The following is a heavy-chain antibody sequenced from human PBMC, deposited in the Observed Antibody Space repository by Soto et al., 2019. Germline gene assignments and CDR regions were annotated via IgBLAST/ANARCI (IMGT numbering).Heavy chain of an antibody. J-gene: IGHJ4*02. Sequence: QVQLVQSGAEVKKPGSSVKVSCKASGGTFSSYTTSWVRQAPGQGLEWMGRIIPILGIANYAQKFQGRVTITADKSTSTAYMELSSLRSEDTAVYYCAREETVAGRMYYFDYWGQGTLVTVSS. CDR1: GGTFSSYT. V-gene: IGHV1-69*08. CDR2: IIPILGIA. CDR3: AREETVAGRMYYFDY. D-gene: IGHD6-19*01.